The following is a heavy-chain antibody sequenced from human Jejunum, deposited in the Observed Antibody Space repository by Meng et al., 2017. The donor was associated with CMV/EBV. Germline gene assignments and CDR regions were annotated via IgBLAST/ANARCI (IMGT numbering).Heavy chain of an antibody. J-gene: IGHJ4*02. Sequence: EGQLLGSGGGVVQPGGSLRRSCAASGFTFSSYWMHWVRQAPGKGLVWVSRINNDGSSTSYADSVKGRFTISRDNAKNTLYLQMNSLRAEDTAVYYCARDGTDMMPLDYWGQGTLVTVSS. D-gene: IGHD5-18*01. CDR2: INNDGSST. CDR1: GFTFSSYW. V-gene: IGHV3-74*01. CDR3: ARDGTDMMPLDY.